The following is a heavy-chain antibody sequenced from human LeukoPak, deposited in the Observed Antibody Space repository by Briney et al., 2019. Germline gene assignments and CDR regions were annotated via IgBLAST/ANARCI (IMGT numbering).Heavy chain of an antibody. CDR1: GYSFTSYW. Sequence: AGESLKISCKGSGYSFTSYWIGWVRQMPGKGLEWMGIIYPGDSATRYSPSFQGQVTISADKSISTAYLQWSSLKASDTAMYYCARLEATPTMVRGVIITQDCRFDPWGQGTLVTVSS. CDR3: ARLEATPTMVRGVIITQDCRFDP. D-gene: IGHD3-10*01. J-gene: IGHJ5*02. CDR2: IYPGDSAT. V-gene: IGHV5-51*01.